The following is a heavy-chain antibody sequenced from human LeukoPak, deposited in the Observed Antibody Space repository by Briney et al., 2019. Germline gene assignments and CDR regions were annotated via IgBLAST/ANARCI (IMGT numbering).Heavy chain of an antibody. J-gene: IGHJ5*02. Sequence: GGSLRLSCAAFGFTFSSYGMHWVRQAPGKGLEWVAVIWYDGSNKYYADFVKGRFTISRDNSKNTLYLQMNSLRAEDTAVHYCARDAATIPYNWFDPWGQGTLVTVSS. CDR3: ARDAATIPYNWFDP. CDR1: GFTFSSYG. CDR2: IWYDGSNK. D-gene: IGHD5-12*01. V-gene: IGHV3-33*01.